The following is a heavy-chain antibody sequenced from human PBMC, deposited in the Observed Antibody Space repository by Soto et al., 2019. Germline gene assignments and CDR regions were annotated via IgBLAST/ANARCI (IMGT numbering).Heavy chain of an antibody. Sequence: ASVQVSFNVSGGTFTTYGISWVRQAPGQGLAWMGGIIPIFGTANYAQKFQGRVTLIADESTSTAYMELSSLRSEDTAVYYCALGGYYYGSGVLFDYFDYWG. J-gene: IGHJ4*01. D-gene: IGHD3-10*01. CDR2: IIPIFGTA. CDR3: ALGGYYYGSGVLFDYFDY. CDR1: GGTFTTYG. V-gene: IGHV1-69*13.